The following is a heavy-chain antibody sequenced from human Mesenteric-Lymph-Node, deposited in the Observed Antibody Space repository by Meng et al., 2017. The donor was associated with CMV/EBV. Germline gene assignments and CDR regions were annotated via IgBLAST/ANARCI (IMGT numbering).Heavy chain of an antibody. Sequence: GESLKISCVASGFTFNTYGLHWVRQAPGKGLEWVSTISGSGGSTYYTDSVKGRFTSSRDNSKNTLYLQMNNLRAEDTAVYYCAKWVDFPSHFDYWGQGTQVTVSS. J-gene: IGHJ4*02. CDR1: GFTFNTYG. CDR2: ISGSGGST. D-gene: IGHD5-12*01. V-gene: IGHV3-23*01. CDR3: AKWVDFPSHFDY.